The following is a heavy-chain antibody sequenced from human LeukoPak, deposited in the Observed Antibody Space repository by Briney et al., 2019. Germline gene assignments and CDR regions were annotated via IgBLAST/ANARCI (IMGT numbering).Heavy chain of an antibody. Sequence: GGTLRLSCAASGFTFSSYGMSWVRQAPGKGLEWVSAISGSGGSTYYADSVKGRFTISRDNSKNTLYLQMNSLRAEDTAVYYCAKGESAGGYGRNPNWFDPWGQGTLVTVSS. CDR3: AKGESAGGYGRNPNWFDP. CDR1: GFTFSSYG. J-gene: IGHJ5*02. V-gene: IGHV3-23*01. D-gene: IGHD5-12*01. CDR2: ISGSGGST.